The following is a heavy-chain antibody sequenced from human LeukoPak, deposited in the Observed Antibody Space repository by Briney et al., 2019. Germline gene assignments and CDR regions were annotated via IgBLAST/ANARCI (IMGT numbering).Heavy chain of an antibody. V-gene: IGHV5-51*01. CDR3: ARLAGNNWLDP. J-gene: IGHJ5*02. CDR2: IYSGDSDT. CDR1: GYRFTSYW. Sequence: GESLKISCKGSGYRFTSYWIGWVCQMPGKGLELMGIIYSGDSDTKYSPSLQGQVTMSVDKSINTAYLQWSSLKASDSAIYYCARLAGNNWLDPWGQGTLVTVSS.